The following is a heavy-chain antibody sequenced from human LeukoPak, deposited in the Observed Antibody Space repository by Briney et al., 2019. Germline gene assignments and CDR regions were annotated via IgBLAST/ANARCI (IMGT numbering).Heavy chain of an antibody. CDR2: LSSSGSAF. J-gene: IGHJ4*02. CDR3: ASPGRSSFDY. V-gene: IGHV3-48*03. CDR1: GFTFRSYE. Sequence: GGSLRLSCEDSGFTFRSYEMNWVRQAPGKGLEWIAYLSSSGSAFSYADSVKGRFTIARDNAKNSVYLEMNSLRADDTAVYYCASPGRSSFDYWGQGTLVTVSS.